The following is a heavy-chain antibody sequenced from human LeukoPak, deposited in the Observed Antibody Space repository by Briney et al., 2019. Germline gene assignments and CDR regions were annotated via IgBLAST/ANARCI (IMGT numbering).Heavy chain of an antibody. D-gene: IGHD6-19*01. CDR1: GYTFTSYD. CDR2: MNPNSGNT. V-gene: IGHV1-8*03. Sequence: ASVKVSCKASGYTFTSYDINWVRQATGQGLEWMGWMNPNSGNTGYAQKFQGRVTITRNTSISTAYMELSSLRSEDTAVYYCARGRDSSGWYRDFDYWGQGTLVTVSS. CDR3: ARGRDSSGWYRDFDY. J-gene: IGHJ4*02.